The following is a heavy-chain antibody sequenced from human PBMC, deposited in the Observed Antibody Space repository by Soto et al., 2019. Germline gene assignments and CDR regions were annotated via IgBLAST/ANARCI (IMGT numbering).Heavy chain of an antibody. Sequence: QVQLVESGGGVVQPGRSLRLSCAASGFTFSSFGMHWVRQAPGKGLEWVAVISYDGSNKYYADSVKGRFTISRDNSKNTLYLQMNSLRAEDTAVYYCAKEPQHIAAAGGRDWFDPWGQGTLVTVSS. V-gene: IGHV3-30*18. CDR1: GFTFSSFG. J-gene: IGHJ5*02. D-gene: IGHD6-13*01. CDR2: ISYDGSNK. CDR3: AKEPQHIAAAGGRDWFDP.